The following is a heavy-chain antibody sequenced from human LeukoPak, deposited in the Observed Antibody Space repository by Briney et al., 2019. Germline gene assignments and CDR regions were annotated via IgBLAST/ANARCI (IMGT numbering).Heavy chain of an antibody. J-gene: IGHJ4*02. CDR2: INPNSGGT. D-gene: IGHD3-3*01. CDR3: ARDRGGDFWSGYYFDY. CDR1: GYTFTGYY. V-gene: IGHV1-2*02. Sequence: ASVKVSCKASGYTFTGYYMHWVRQAPGQGLEWMGWINPNSGGTNYAQEFQGRVTMTRDTSISTAYMELSRLRSDDTAVYYCARDRGGDFWSGYYFDYWGQGTLVTVSS.